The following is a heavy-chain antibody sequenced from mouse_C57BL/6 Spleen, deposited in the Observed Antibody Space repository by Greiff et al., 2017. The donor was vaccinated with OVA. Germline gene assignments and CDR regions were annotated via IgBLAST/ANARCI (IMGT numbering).Heavy chain of an antibody. CDR3: ATGGYFDV. J-gene: IGHJ1*03. CDR1: GYSITSGYY. V-gene: IGHV3-6*01. Sequence: VQLKESGPGLVKPSQSLSLTCSVTGYSITSGYYWNWIRQFPGNKLEWMGYISYDGSNNYNPSLKNRISITRDTSKNQFFLKLNSVTTEDTATYYCATGGYFDVWGTGTTVTVSS. CDR2: ISYDGSN.